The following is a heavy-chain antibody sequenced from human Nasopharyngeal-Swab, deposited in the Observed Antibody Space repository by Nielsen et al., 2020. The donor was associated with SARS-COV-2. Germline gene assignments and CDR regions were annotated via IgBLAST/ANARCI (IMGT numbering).Heavy chain of an antibody. CDR2: LSRISIYI. Sequence: GGSLRLSCSASGFPFNNYNFTWFRQAPGKGLDWFSSLSRISIYIYYADSVKGRFTISRDNAKNSLYLQMNSLRAEDTAVYYCARDGLDYDFWSAYFMDVWGQGTTVTVSS. V-gene: IGHV3-21*01. CDR1: GFPFNNYN. D-gene: IGHD3-3*01. J-gene: IGHJ6*02. CDR3: ARDGLDYDFWSAYFMDV.